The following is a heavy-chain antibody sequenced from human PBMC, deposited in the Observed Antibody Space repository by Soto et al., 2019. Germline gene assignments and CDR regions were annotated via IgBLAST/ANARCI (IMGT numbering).Heavy chain of an antibody. CDR3: ARVHDRLRSGWYYHGMDV. CDR1: GFTFSSYS. J-gene: IGHJ6*02. CDR2: ISSSSSYI. D-gene: IGHD6-19*01. Sequence: PGGSLRLSCAASGFTFSSYSMNWVRQAPGKGLEWVSSISSSSSYIYYADSVKGRFTISRDNAKNSLYLQMNSLRAEDTAVYYCARVHDRLRSGWYYHGMDVWGQGTTVTVYS. V-gene: IGHV3-21*01.